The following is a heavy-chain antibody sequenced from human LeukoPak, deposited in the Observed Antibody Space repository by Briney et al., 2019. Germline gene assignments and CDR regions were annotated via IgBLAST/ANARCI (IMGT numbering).Heavy chain of an antibody. CDR3: ARSIAAAGSGGFDN. D-gene: IGHD6-13*01. V-gene: IGHV4-38-2*01. J-gene: IGHJ4*02. Sequence: PSETVSLTCAVSRYSISSGYYWGWIRQPPGQGLEWIGIIYHSGITYYNPSLKSRVTISGDTSKNQFSLKLSSVTAADTAVYYCARSIAAAGSGGFDNWGQGTLVTVSS. CDR2: IYHSGIT. CDR1: RYSISSGYY.